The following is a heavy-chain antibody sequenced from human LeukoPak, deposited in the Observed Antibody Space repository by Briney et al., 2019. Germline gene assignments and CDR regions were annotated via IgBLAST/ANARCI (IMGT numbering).Heavy chain of an antibody. CDR3: SRDYGA. D-gene: IGHD4/OR15-4a*01. J-gene: IGHJ5*02. CDR1: GFTFSRYW. V-gene: IGHV3-74*03. CDR2: INSGGFST. Sequence: PGGSLRLSCAASGFTFSRYWMHWVRQAPGRGLTWVSRINSGGFSTTYADSVRGRFTISRDNGKNTLYLQMNSLRVDDTAVYYCSRDYGAWGQGTLVTVSS.